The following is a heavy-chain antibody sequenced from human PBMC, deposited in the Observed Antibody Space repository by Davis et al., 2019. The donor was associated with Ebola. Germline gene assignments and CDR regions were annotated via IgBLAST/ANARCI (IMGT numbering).Heavy chain of an antibody. Sequence: SVKVSCKASGGTFSSYAISWVRQAPGQGLEWMGGIIPIFGTANYAQKFQGRVTITADKSASTAYMELTSLRSEDTAVFFCARGKTVAGTRGLSWFDPWGPGTLVTVSS. CDR1: GGTFSSYA. CDR2: IIPIFGTA. CDR3: ARGKTVAGTRGLSWFDP. D-gene: IGHD6-19*01. V-gene: IGHV1-69*06. J-gene: IGHJ5*02.